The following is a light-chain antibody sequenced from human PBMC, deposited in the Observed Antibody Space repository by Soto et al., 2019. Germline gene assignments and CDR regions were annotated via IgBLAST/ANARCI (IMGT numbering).Light chain of an antibody. CDR2: GAS. Sequence: EIVLTQSPGTLSLSPGERATLSCRASQSVSSSHLAWYQQKPDQAPRLLISGASSRATGIPDRFTGSGSGTDFTLTISRLEPEDFAVYYCHQYGSSPRTFGQGTKVEIK. J-gene: IGKJ1*01. V-gene: IGKV3-20*01. CDR3: HQYGSSPRT. CDR1: QSVSSSH.